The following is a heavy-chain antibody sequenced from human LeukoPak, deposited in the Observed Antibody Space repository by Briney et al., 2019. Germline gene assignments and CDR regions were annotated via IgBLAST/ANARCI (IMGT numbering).Heavy chain of an antibody. CDR2: IYYSGST. CDR1: GGSISSGDYY. J-gene: IGHJ4*02. Sequence: SQTLSLTCTVSGGSISSGDYYWSWIRQPPGKGLEWIGYIYYSGSTYYNPSLKSRVTISVDTSKNQFSLKLSSVTAADTAVYYCARVGGSYYTYFDYWGQGTLVTVSS. CDR3: ARVGGSYYTYFDY. D-gene: IGHD1-26*01. V-gene: IGHV4-30-4*01.